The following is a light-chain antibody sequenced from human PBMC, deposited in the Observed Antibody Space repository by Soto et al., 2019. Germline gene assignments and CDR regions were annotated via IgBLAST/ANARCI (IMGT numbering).Light chain of an antibody. Sequence: QTVVTQEPSFSVSPGRTVTLTCGLSSGSVSTSYYPSWYQQTPGQAPRTLIYSTNTRSSGVPDRFSGSILGNKAALTITGAQADDESDYYSVLYMGSGIPVVFGGGTKLTVL. CDR3: VLYMGSGIPVV. CDR1: SGSVSTSYY. J-gene: IGLJ2*01. V-gene: IGLV8-61*01. CDR2: STN.